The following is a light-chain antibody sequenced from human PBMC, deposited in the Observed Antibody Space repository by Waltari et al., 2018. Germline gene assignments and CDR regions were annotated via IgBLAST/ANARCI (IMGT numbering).Light chain of an antibody. CDR1: QSLSRA. J-gene: IGKJ1*01. V-gene: IGKV3-20*01. CDR3: QHYVRLPAT. CDR2: DAS. Sequence: EIVLTQSPDTLSLSPGERATLSCRASQSLSRALAWYQQKPGQAPRLLIYDASRRATGIPDRFSVSGSGTDCSLTITRLEPEDFAVYYCQHYVRLPATFGQGTKVEIK.